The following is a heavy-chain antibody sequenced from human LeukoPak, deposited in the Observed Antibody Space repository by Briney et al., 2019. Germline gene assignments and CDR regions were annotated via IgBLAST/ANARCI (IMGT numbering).Heavy chain of an antibody. V-gene: IGHV3-53*01. J-gene: IGHJ4*02. CDR1: GFTVSSNY. D-gene: IGHD6-13*01. CDR2: IYSGGST. Sequence: GGSLRLSCAASGFTVSSNYMSWVRQAPGKGLEWVSVIYSGGSTYYADSVKGRFTISRDNSKNTLYLQVNSLRAEDTAVYYCARARGAAAGPYYFDYWGQGTLVTVSS. CDR3: ARARGAAAGPYYFDY.